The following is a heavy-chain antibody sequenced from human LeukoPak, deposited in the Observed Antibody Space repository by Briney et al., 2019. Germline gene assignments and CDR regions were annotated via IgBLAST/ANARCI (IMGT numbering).Heavy chain of an antibody. J-gene: IGHJ4*02. CDR1: GGSIRNYY. V-gene: IGHV4-59*08. D-gene: IGHD6-13*01. CDR2: ISYGGNT. CDR3: ARHSSWYYDFDY. Sequence: SETLSLTCSVSGGSIRNYYWSWIRQPPGKGLEWIGYISYGGNTNYNPSLKSRLTISVDLSTNQFSLKLTSVTGADTAVYYCARHSSWYYDFDYWGQGTLVTVSS.